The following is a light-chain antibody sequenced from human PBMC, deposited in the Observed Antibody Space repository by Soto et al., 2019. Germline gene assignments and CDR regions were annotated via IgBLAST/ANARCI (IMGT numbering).Light chain of an antibody. J-gene: IGKJ1*01. CDR2: GAS. CDR3: HQYDSWT. Sequence: EIVLTHSPCTLSLSPVERATLSCRASQSFNSIYLAWYQQKPGQAPRLLIYGASSRATGIPDRFSGSGSGTDFTLTISRLEPEDFAVYYCHQYDSWTFGQGTKVDI. CDR1: QSFNSIY. V-gene: IGKV3-20*01.